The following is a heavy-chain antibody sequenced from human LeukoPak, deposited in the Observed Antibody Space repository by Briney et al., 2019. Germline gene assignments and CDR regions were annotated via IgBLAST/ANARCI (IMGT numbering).Heavy chain of an antibody. CDR2: IWYDGSNK. D-gene: IGHD1-1*01. V-gene: IGHV3-33*01. J-gene: IGHJ5*02. CDR3: VRDFQWSLES. CDR1: GFTFSSYG. Sequence: GGSLRLSCAASGFTFSSYGMPWVRQAPGKGLEWVAVIWYDGSNKYYADSVKGRFTISRDNAKSSLYLQLNDLRAEDTAVYYCVRDFQWSLESWGQGTPVTVSS.